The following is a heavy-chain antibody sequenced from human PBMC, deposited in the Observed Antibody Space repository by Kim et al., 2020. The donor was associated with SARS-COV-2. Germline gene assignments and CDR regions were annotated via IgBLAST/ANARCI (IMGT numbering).Heavy chain of an antibody. J-gene: IGHJ4*02. CDR1: GFTFSTSP. V-gene: IGHV3-23*01. D-gene: IGHD2-8*01. CDR3: SKGITNSGFAY. CDR2: ISWDGTRT. Sequence: GGSLRLSCAASGFTFSTSPMGWVRQAPGKGLEWVSRISWDGTRTYYADSAKGRVTMSIDKSKNTVNLHMNSLRVEDTAVYYCSKGITNSGFAYWGQG.